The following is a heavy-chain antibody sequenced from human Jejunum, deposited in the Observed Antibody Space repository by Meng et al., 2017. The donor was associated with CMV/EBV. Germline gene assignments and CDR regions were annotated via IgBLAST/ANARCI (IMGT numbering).Heavy chain of an antibody. D-gene: IGHD2-2*01. CDR1: TFMSYT. Sequence: TFMSYTRNWVRRAPGKGLEWVSSISSSSSSRNYADSVKGRFTISRDNAGNSLDLQMNSLRAEDTAVYYCARGAVDCSSTSCLSGFFDLWGQGTLVTVSS. CDR2: ISSSSSSR. J-gene: IGHJ4*02. V-gene: IGHV3-21*06. CDR3: ARGAVDCSSTSCLSGFFDL.